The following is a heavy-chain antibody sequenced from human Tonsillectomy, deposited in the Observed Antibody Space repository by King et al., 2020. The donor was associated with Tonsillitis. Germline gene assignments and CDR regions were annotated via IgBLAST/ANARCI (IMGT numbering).Heavy chain of an antibody. Sequence: HVTLKESGPVLVKHTETLTLTCTVSGFSLSNARMGVSWIRQPPGKALEWLAHLFSNDGKSYSTSLKSRLTISKDTSKSQVVLTMTNMDPVDTATYYCARTTRYNWNYDGMDVWGQGTTVTVSS. CDR2: LFSNDGK. D-gene: IGHD1-20*01. CDR3: ARTTRYNWNYDGMDV. J-gene: IGHJ6*02. CDR1: GFSLSNARMG. V-gene: IGHV2-26*01.